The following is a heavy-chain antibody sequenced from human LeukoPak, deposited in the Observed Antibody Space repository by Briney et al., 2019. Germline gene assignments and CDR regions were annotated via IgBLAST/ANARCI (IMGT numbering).Heavy chain of an antibody. CDR1: GYTFTSYD. J-gene: IGHJ4*02. CDR2: MNPNSGNT. CDR3: ARGQDTIFGVVIDFDY. D-gene: IGHD3-3*01. V-gene: IGHV1-8*03. Sequence: ASVKVSCKXSGYTFTSYDINWVRQPTGQGLEWMGWMNPNSGNTGYAQKFQGRVTITRNTSISTAYMELSSLRSEDTAVYYCARGQDTIFGVVIDFDYWGQGTLVTVSS.